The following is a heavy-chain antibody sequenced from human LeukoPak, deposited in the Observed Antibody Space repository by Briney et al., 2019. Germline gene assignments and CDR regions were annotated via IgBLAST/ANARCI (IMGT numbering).Heavy chain of an antibody. CDR3: AREGQQLAYDY. D-gene: IGHD6-13*01. Sequence: GGSLRLSCAASGFTVSSNYMSWVRQAPGKGLEWVSVIYSGGSTYYADSVKGRFTISRDNSKNTLYLQMNSLRVEDTAVYYCAREGQQLAYDYWGQGTLVTVSS. CDR2: IYSGGST. V-gene: IGHV3-53*01. J-gene: IGHJ4*02. CDR1: GFTVSSNY.